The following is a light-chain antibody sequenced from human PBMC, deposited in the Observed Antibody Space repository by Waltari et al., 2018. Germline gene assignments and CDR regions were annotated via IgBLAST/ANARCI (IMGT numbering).Light chain of an antibody. V-gene: IGLV5-37*01. CDR3: MFWPSNVWV. Sequence: QPVLTQPPSSSASPGESARLTCTLPSDFNVGDFIIYWYQQRPGSPPRFLLYYNSDSEKAQGSGCPSRFSGSKDASANAGILLISGLQSEDEADYYCMFWPSNVWVFGGGTKLTVL. CDR2: YNSDSEK. J-gene: IGLJ3*02. CDR1: SDFNVGDFI.